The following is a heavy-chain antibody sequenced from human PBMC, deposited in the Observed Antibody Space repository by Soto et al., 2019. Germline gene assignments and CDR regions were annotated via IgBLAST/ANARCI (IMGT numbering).Heavy chain of an antibody. D-gene: IGHD2-15*01. J-gene: IGHJ4*02. CDR2: LYYSGNT. V-gene: IGHV4-59*01. Sequence: SGTLSLTYTVSGGSISPFYWSWVRQPPGKGLEWIGYLYYSGNTNYNPSLKSRVTISVDASKNQVSLRLTSVTAADTAVYYCARVGGVAARTFDYWGQGTVVTVSS. CDR3: ARVGGVAARTFDY. CDR1: GGSISPFY.